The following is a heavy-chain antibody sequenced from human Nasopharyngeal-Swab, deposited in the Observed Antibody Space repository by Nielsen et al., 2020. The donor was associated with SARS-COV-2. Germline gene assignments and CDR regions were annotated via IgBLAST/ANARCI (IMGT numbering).Heavy chain of an antibody. CDR2: IRSKAYGGTT. D-gene: IGHD1-1*01. J-gene: IGHJ3*02. CDR3: TRAFGLERPWSDAFDI. V-gene: IGHV3-49*03. Sequence: GESLKISCAASGFTVSSNYMSWFRQAPGKGLEWVGFIRSKAYGGTTEYAASVKGRFTISRDDSKSIAYLQMNSLKTEDTAVYYCTRAFGLERPWSDAFDIWGQGTMVTVSS. CDR1: GFTVSSNY.